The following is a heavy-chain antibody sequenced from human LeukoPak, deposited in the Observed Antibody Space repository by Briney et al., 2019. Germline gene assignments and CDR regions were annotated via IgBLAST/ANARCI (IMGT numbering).Heavy chain of an antibody. CDR1: GFKFDVFD. J-gene: IGHJ4*02. CDR2: ISRDSLRK. Sequence: GGSLRLSCAASGFKFDVFDMAWVRQSPGKGLEWVSSISRDSLRKYYGDSVRGRFFISRDNSRNILSLRMSGLRAEDTATYFCAKESYDDLGLDYWGQGTLVAVSS. CDR3: AKESYDDLGLDY. V-gene: IGHV3-23*02. D-gene: IGHD3-3*01.